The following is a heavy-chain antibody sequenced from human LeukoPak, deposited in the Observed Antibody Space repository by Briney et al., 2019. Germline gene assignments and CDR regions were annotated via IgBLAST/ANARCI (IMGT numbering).Heavy chain of an antibody. CDR2: IYYSGST. V-gene: IGHV4-39*02. Sequence: SETLSLTCTVSGGSIRSGSHYWAWIRQPPGKGLEWIGSIYYSGSTYYNPSLENRVTISIDTSKNHFSLKLSSLSAADTSVYYCAKRDDSGGNLVDLWGQGTLVTVSS. D-gene: IGHD3-22*01. CDR1: GGSIRSGSHY. CDR3: AKRDDSGGNLVDL. J-gene: IGHJ4*02.